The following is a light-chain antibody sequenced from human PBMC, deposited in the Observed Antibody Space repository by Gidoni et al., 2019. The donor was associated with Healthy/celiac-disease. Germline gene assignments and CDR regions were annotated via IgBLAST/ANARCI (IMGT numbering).Light chain of an antibody. CDR2: GKN. Sequence: SSELTQDPAVYVAVGQTARITCQGDSHRSYYASWYQQKPGQAPVLVIYGKNNRPSGIPDRFSGSNSGNTASLTITGAQAEDEADYYCNSRDSSGNLVVFGGGTKLTVL. J-gene: IGLJ2*01. CDR1: SHRSYY. V-gene: IGLV3-19*01. CDR3: NSRDSSGNLVV.